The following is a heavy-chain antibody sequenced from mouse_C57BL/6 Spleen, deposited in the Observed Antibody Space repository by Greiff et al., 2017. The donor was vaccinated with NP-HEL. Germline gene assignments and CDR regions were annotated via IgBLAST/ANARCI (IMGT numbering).Heavy chain of an antibody. V-gene: IGHV5-4*01. Sequence: EVQRVESGGGLVKPGGSLKLSCAASGFTFSSYAMSWVRQTPEKRLEWVATISDGGSYTYYPDNVKGRFTISRDNAKNNLYLQMSHLKSEDTAMYYCARENYYGSSPLAMDYWGQGTSVTVSS. CDR2: ISDGGSYT. CDR3: ARENYYGSSPLAMDY. CDR1: GFTFSSYA. J-gene: IGHJ4*01. D-gene: IGHD1-1*01.